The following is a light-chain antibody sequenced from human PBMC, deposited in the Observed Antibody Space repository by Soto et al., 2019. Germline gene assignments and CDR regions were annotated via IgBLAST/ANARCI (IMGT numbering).Light chain of an antibody. CDR1: QSVNSNY. CDR2: GAS. J-gene: IGKJ4*01. V-gene: IGKV3D-20*02. CDR3: QQRSNWPLT. Sequence: EIVLTQSPGTLSLSPGERATLSCRASQSVNSNYLAWYQQKPGQAPRLLFSGASSRATGIPDRFSGSGSGTVFTLTISRLEPEDFAVYYCQQRSNWPLTFGGGTKVEIK.